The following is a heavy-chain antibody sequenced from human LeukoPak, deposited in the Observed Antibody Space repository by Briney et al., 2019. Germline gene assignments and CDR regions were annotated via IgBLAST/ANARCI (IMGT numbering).Heavy chain of an antibody. V-gene: IGHV3-49*03. CDR3: TRILAAAGRWFDP. CDR1: GFTFGDYA. J-gene: IGHJ5*02. D-gene: IGHD6-13*01. Sequence: GGSLRLSCTASGFTFGDYAMSWFRQAPGKGLEWVGFIRSKAYGGTTENAASVKGRFTISRDDSKSVACLQMNSLKTEDTAVYYCTRILAAAGRWFDPWGQGTLVTVSS. CDR2: IRSKAYGGTT.